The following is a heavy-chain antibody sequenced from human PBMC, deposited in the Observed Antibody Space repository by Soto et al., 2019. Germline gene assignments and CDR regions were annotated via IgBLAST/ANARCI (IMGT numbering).Heavy chain of an antibody. V-gene: IGHV5-51*01. CDR2: IYPGDSDT. CDR1: GYLFPNYL. J-gene: IGHJ6*02. Sequence: PGGSLMISCNGSGYLFPNYLIGWVRQMPGKGTEWMGIIYPGDSDTKYNPSFQGQVTISADKSITTTYLQWSSLKASDTAIEYCAASIFYYGMDGWGQGTTVTVSS. CDR3: AASIFYYGMDG.